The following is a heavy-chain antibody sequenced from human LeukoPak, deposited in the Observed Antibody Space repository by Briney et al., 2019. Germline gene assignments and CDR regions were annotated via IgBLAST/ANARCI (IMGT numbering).Heavy chain of an antibody. D-gene: IGHD6-6*01. CDR3: ASWSSSSYYFDY. CDR2: IYYSGST. Sequence: PSETLSLTCTVSGGSISSYYWSWIRQPPGKGLEWIGYIYYSGSTNYNPSLKSRVTISVDTSRNQFSLKLSSVTAADTAVYYCASWSSSSYYFDYWGQGTLVTVSS. J-gene: IGHJ4*02. V-gene: IGHV4-59*01. CDR1: GGSISSYY.